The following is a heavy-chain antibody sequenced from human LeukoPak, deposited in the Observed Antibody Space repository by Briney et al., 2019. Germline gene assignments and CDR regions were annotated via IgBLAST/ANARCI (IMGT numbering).Heavy chain of an antibody. CDR3: AKKQLWRPFDY. V-gene: IGHV3-30*18. CDR1: GFTFSSYG. J-gene: IGHJ4*02. CDR2: ISYDGSNK. Sequence: GRSLRLSCAASGFTFSSYGMHWVRQAPGKGLEWVAVISYDGSNKYYADSVKGRFTISRDNSKNTLYLQMNSLRAEDTAVYYCAKKQLWRPFDYWGQGTLVTVSS. D-gene: IGHD5-18*01.